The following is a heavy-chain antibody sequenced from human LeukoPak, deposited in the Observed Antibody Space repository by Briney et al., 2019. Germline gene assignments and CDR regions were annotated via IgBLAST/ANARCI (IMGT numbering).Heavy chain of an antibody. D-gene: IGHD3-10*01. CDR2: IYTSGST. J-gene: IGHJ4*02. CDR1: GGSISSYY. CDR3: ARVYYYGSGSYNYFDY. V-gene: IGHV4-4*07. Sequence: SETLSLTCTASGGSISSYYWSWIRQPAGKGLEWIGRIYTSGSTNYNPSLKSRVTMSVDTSKNQFSLKLSSVTAADTAVYYCARVYYYGSGSYNYFDYWGQGTLVTVSS.